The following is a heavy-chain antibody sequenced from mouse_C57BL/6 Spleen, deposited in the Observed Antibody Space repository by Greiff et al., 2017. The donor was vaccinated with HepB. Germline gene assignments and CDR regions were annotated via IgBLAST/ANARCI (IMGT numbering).Heavy chain of an antibody. Sequence: VQLQQSGPELVKPGASVKIPCKASGYTFTDYNMDWVKQSHGKSLEWIGVINPNNGGTIYNQRFKGKATFTVDKSSSTAYMQLRSLTSEDTAVYYCARGLYSGSCSFDYWGQGTTLTVSS. CDR2: INPNNGGT. CDR3: ARGLYSGSCSFDY. J-gene: IGHJ2*01. CDR1: GYTFTDYN. V-gene: IGHV1-18*01. D-gene: IGHD1-1*01.